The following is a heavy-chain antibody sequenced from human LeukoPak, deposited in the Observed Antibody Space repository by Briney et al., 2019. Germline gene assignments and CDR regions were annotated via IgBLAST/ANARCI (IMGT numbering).Heavy chain of an antibody. CDR1: GFTFGDYA. CDR3: TRTYYDFWSGYYGDY. V-gene: IGHV3-49*03. J-gene: IGHJ4*02. CDR2: IRSKAYGGTT. Sequence: GGSLRLSCTASGFTFGDYAMSWFRQAPGKGLEWVGFIRSKAYGGTTEYAASVKGRFTISRDDSKSIAYLRMNSLKTEDTAVYYCTRTYYDFWSGYYGDYWGQGTLVTVSS. D-gene: IGHD3-3*01.